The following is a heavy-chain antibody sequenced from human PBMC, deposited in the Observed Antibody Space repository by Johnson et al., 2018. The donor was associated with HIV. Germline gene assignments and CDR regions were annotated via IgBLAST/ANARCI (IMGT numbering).Heavy chain of an antibody. CDR2: IRYDGDIT. D-gene: IGHD4-11*01. J-gene: IGHJ3*01. V-gene: IGHV3-30*02. CDR1: GLIFSNYG. Sequence: QVQLVESGGGVVQPGRSLRLSCAASGLIFSNYGVHWVRQAPGKGLEWVAFIRYDGDITYYVDSVKGRFTISRDNSKNTLYLQMNSLRTEDTAVYYCARDYNGAFDVWGQGTLVTVSS. CDR3: ARDYNGAFDV.